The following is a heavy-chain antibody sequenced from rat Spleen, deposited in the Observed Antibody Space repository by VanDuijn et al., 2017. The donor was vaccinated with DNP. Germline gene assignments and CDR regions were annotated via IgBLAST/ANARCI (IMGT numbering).Heavy chain of an antibody. D-gene: IGHD1-12*01. V-gene: IGHV5S23*01. CDR2: LSSTGVVT. CDR3: TKRWYCSFEY. CDR1: GFSFSDFD. J-gene: IGHJ2*01. Sequence: EVQLVESGGGLVQPGGSLKLSCAAPGFSFSDFDMAWVRQAPTKGLEWVASLSSTGVVTYYRDSVKGRFTVSRDNRKNILYLQMDSLRSEDTATYYCTKRWYCSFEYWGQGVMVTISP.